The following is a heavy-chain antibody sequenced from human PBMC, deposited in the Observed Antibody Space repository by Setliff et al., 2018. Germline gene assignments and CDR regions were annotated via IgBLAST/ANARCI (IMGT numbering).Heavy chain of an antibody. V-gene: IGHV4-59*02. Sequence: SETLSLTCTVSFDYAGLHYWTWIRQPPGKGLQWLGHIHYSGTSNYNPSLKSRVTMSVDTSKNQFSLKLSSVTAADTAVYYCARDRGGDWIYYFDYWGQGTLVTVSS. CDR1: FDYAGLHY. D-gene: IGHD2-21*02. CDR3: ARDRGGDWIYYFDY. J-gene: IGHJ4*02. CDR2: IHYSGTS.